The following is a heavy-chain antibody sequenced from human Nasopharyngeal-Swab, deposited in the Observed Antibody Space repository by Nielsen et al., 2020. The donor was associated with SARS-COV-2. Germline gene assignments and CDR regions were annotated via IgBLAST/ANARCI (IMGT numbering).Heavy chain of an antibody. Sequence: ASVKVSCKASGYTSITFGITWVRQAPGQGLEWMGWISAYNGNTNYAQKFQDRVTMTTDTSTTTAYMELRGLKTDDTAVHYCARDNESGDYYAYDIWGQGTTVTVSS. V-gene: IGHV1-18*01. CDR3: ARDNESGDYYAYDI. CDR1: GYTSITFG. J-gene: IGHJ3*02. CDR2: ISAYNGNT. D-gene: IGHD4-17*01.